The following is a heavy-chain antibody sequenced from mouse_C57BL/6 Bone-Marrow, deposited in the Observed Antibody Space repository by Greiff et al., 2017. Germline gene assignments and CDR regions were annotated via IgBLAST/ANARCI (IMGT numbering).Heavy chain of an antibody. J-gene: IGHJ1*03. CDR2: IYPRDGST. CDR1: GYTFTSYD. Sequence: VKLQQPGAELVMPGASVKLSCKASGYTFTSYDINWVKQRPGQGLEWIGWIYPRDGSTKYNEKFKGKATLTVDTSSSTAYMELHSLTSEDSAVYFCARLEFDGSSGDWYFDVWGTGTTVTVSS. CDR3: ARLEFDGSSGDWYFDV. V-gene: IGHV1-85*01. D-gene: IGHD1-1*01.